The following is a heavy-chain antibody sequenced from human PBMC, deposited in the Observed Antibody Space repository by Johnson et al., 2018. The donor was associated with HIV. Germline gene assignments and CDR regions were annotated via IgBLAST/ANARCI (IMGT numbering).Heavy chain of an antibody. J-gene: IGHJ3*02. Sequence: VQLVESGGGLVKPGGSLRLSCAASGFSFNDYGMNWVRQVPGKGLEWVSGINWNGGSTGYADSVKGRFIISRDNSKNTLYLQMNSLRAEDTAVYYCAKTEDAFDIWGQGTMVTVSS. CDR1: GFSFNDYG. CDR3: AKTEDAFDI. CDR2: INWNGGST. V-gene: IGHV3-20*04.